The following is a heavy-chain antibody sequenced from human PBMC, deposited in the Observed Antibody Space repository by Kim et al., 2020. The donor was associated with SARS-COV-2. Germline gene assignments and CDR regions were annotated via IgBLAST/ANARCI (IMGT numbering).Heavy chain of an antibody. Sequence: GGTTECAASVKGRFTISRDDSKNIAYLEMDSLKTEDTGVYYCIRTNYYYDYWGQGTLVTVSS. J-gene: IGHJ4*02. V-gene: IGHV3-49*02. D-gene: IGHD1-7*01. CDR3: IRTNYYYDY. CDR2: GGTT.